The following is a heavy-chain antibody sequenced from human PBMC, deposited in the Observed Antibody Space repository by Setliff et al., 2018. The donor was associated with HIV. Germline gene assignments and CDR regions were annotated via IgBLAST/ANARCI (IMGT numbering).Heavy chain of an antibody. V-gene: IGHV4-31*03. D-gene: IGHD3-9*01. Sequence: LSLTCSVSGGSITTDGYYWSWIRHYPGKGLEWIGYMYHSGSTYYNASLASRLIMSLDPSKNQFSLKLNSMTAADTAMYYCAGGRYFRDIRDSRFDFWGQGMLVTVSS. J-gene: IGHJ4*02. CDR2: MYHSGST. CDR3: AGGRYFRDIRDSRFDF. CDR1: GGSITTDGYY.